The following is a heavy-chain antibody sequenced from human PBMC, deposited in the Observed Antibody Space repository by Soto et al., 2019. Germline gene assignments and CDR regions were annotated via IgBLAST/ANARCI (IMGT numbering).Heavy chain of an antibody. J-gene: IGHJ4*02. CDR1: GGSISSGGYY. Sequence: ASETLSLTCTVSGGSISSGGYYWSWIRQHPGKGLEWIGYIYYSGSTYYNPSLKSRVTISVDTSKNQFSLKLSSVTAADTAVYYCANIVAKYYFDYWGQGTLVTVSS. V-gene: IGHV4-31*03. CDR3: ANIVAKYYFDY. CDR2: IYYSGST. D-gene: IGHD5-12*01.